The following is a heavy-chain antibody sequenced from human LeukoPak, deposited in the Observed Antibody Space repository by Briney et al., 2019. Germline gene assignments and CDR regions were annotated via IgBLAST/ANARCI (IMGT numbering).Heavy chain of an antibody. CDR1: GLSRGTSGMR. CDR3: ARIRRDGYSLDY. V-gene: IGHV2-70*04. CDR2: IDWDDDK. J-gene: IGHJ4*02. Sequence: SGPALLQPTPALTLTCTFSGLSRGTSGMRVSWIRQPPVKALEWLSLIDWDDDKFYSTSLKTRLTISQDNSKNQMVLTMTKMDPVDTATYYCARIRRDGYSLDYWGQGTLVTVSS. D-gene: IGHD5-24*01.